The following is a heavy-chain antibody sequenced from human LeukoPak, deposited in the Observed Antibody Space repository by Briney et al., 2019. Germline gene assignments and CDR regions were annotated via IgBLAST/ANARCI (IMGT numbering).Heavy chain of an antibody. CDR3: AREVSGRLDY. D-gene: IGHD1-26*01. CDR1: GGSIRSSSSY. Sequence: SETLSLTCTVSGGSIRSSSSYWGWIRQPPGKGLEWIGSIYYSGSTYYNPSLKSRVTISVDTSKNQFSLKLSSVTAADTAVYYCAREVSGRLDYWGQGTLVTVSS. J-gene: IGHJ4*02. CDR2: IYYSGST. V-gene: IGHV4-39*07.